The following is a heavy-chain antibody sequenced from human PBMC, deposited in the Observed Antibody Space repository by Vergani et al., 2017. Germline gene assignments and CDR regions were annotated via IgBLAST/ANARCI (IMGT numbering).Heavy chain of an antibody. V-gene: IGHV4-61*02. D-gene: IGHD4-17*01. CDR1: GGSISSGSYY. CDR3: ARRDDYGDYLVLFDY. CDR2: IYTSGST. Sequence: QVQLQESGPGLVKPSQTLSLTCTVSGGSISSGSYYWSWIRQPAGKGLEWIGRIYTSGSTNYNPSLKSRVTISVDTSKNQFSLKLSSVTAADTAVYYCARRDDYGDYLVLFDYWGQGTLVTVSS. J-gene: IGHJ4*02.